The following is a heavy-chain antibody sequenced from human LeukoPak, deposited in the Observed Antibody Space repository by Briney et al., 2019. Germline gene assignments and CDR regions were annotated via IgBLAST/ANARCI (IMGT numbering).Heavy chain of an antibody. CDR3: ARDIVLMVYAIFFDY. CDR1: GFTFSSYW. D-gene: IGHD2-8*01. CDR2: IKQDGSEK. V-gene: IGHV3-7*01. J-gene: IGHJ4*02. Sequence: PGGSLRLSCAASGFTFSSYWMSWVRQAPGKGLEWVANIKQDGSEKYYVDSVKGRFTISRDNAKNSLYLQMNSLRAEDTAVYYCARDIVLMVYAIFFDYWGQGTLVTVSS.